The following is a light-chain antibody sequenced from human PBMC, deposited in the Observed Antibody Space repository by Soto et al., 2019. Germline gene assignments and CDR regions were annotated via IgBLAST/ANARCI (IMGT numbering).Light chain of an antibody. V-gene: IGKV3-11*01. CDR3: QQRYNWPPT. J-gene: IGKJ1*01. CDR2: DAS. CDR1: QYVSSF. Sequence: EIVLTQSPGTLSLSPGERATLSCGASQYVSSFLAWYQQKAGQAPRLLIYDASHRATGIPARFSGSGSGTDFTLTINSLEPEDFALYYCQQRYNWPPTFGQGTKVDIK.